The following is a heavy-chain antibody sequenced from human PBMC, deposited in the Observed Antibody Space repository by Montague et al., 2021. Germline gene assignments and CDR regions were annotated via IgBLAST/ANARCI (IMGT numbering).Heavy chain of an antibody. CDR2: IYYIGST. CDR3: ARHGVSSWYRELDGFDI. Sequence: SETLSLTCTVSGGSISAYYWSWIRQPPAKGLEWIGYIYYIGSTNYNPSLTRRVTVSVDTSKNQFSLKLSSVTAADTAVYYCARHGVSSWYRELDGFDIWGQGTMVIVSS. D-gene: IGHD6-13*01. J-gene: IGHJ3*02. V-gene: IGHV4-59*08. CDR1: GGSISAYY.